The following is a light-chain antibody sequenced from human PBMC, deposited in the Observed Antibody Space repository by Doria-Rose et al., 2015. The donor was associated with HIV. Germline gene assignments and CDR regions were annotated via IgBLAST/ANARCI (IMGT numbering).Light chain of an antibody. CDR1: QRIKSSY. CDR2: DAS. V-gene: IGKV3-20*01. CDR3: QQYGTSRGT. Sequence: TQSPGTLSLSPGERATLSCRASQRIKSSYLAWYEQKPGQAPSLVIYDASTRATGIPDRFSGSGSGTDFTLTISRLEPEDVAVYYCQQYGTSRGTFGQGTRLEIK. J-gene: IGKJ5*01.